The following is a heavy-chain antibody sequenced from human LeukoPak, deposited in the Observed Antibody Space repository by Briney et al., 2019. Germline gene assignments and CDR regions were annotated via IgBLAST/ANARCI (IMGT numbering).Heavy chain of an antibody. D-gene: IGHD2-2*01. Sequence: SETLSLTCTVSGGSISTFYWSWIRQPPGKGLEWIGYIYYTGSTNYNPSLQSRVTISLDTSENQFSLKLRSVTAADTAVYYCARRCSSASCPFDFWGQGTLVTVSS. CDR2: IYYTGST. CDR3: ARRCSSASCPFDF. J-gene: IGHJ5*01. CDR1: GGSISTFY. V-gene: IGHV4-59*08.